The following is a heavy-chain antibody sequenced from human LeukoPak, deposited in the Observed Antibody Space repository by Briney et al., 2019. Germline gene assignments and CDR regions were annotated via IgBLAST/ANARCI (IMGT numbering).Heavy chain of an antibody. D-gene: IGHD4-17*01. CDR3: ARAYGDYQWYYGMDV. V-gene: IGHV1-46*01. J-gene: IGHJ6*02. CDR2: INLSGGNT. Sequence: ASVKVSCKASGYTFTNYYIHWVRQAPGQGLEWMAIINLSGGNTNYAQKFQGRVTMTRDTSTSTVYMELSSLRSEDTAVYYCARAYGDYQWYYGMDVWGQGTTVTVSS. CDR1: GYTFTNYY.